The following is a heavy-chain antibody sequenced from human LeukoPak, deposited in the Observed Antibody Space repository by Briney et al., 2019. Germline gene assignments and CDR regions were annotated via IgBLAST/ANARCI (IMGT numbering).Heavy chain of an antibody. J-gene: IGHJ4*02. CDR2: IYAGGSDT. CDR1: GSTFPNYW. Sequence: GQSLKTSCKGPGSTFPNYWFAWVRQIPGKGLGWMGIIYAGGSDTRYSPSFQGQVSISADRSIRTAYLQWSSLKASDTAMYYCARRVDSGFSFDFWGQGTLVTVSS. CDR3: ARRVDSGFSFDF. V-gene: IGHV5-51*01. D-gene: IGHD3-22*01.